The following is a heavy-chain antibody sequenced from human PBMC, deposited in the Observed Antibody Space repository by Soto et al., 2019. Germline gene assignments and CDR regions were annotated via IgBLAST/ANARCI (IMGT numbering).Heavy chain of an antibody. D-gene: IGHD2-2*01. CDR1: GYTFTSYG. Sequence: ASVKVSCKASGYTFTSYGISWVRQAPGQGLEWMGWISAYNGNTNYAQKLQGRVTMTTDKSTSTAYMELSSLRSEDTAVYYCARAGDCSSTSCPGRLYYYYGMDVWGQGTTVTVSS. CDR2: ISAYNGNT. CDR3: ARAGDCSSTSCPGRLYYYYGMDV. J-gene: IGHJ6*02. V-gene: IGHV1-18*01.